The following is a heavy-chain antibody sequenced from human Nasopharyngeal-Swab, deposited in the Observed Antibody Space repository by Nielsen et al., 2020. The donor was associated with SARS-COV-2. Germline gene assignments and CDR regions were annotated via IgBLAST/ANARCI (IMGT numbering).Heavy chain of an antibody. Sequence: GGSLRLFCAASGFSVSSNQMTWVRQAPGRGLEWVSLIFAGGDTYYADFVKGRFTVSRGNSKNTVFLQLTHLRAEDTAVYFCARAASYCSGDRCPFDPWGQGTQVTVSS. V-gene: IGHV3-66*01. CDR1: GFSVSSNQ. CDR2: IFAGGDT. D-gene: IGHD2-15*01. J-gene: IGHJ5*02. CDR3: ARAASYCSGDRCPFDP.